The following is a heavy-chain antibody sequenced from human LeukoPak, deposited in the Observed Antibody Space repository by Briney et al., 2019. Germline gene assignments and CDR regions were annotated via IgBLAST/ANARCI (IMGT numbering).Heavy chain of an antibody. CDR2: IKQDGSEK. CDR3: ARDRRNSYDSSGYYDY. V-gene: IGHV3-7*01. Sequence: GGSLRLSCAASGFTFSSYWMSWVRQAPGKGLEGVANIKQDGSEKYYVDSVKGRFTISRDNAKNSLYLQMNSLRAEDKAVYYCARDRRNSYDSSGYYDYWGQGTLVTVSS. CDR1: GFTFSSYW. D-gene: IGHD3-22*01. J-gene: IGHJ4*02.